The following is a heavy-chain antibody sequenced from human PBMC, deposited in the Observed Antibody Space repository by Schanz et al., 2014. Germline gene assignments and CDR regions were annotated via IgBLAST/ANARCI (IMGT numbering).Heavy chain of an antibody. V-gene: IGHV3-7*02. Sequence: EVQLVESGGGLVQPGGSLRLSCTASGFTFSDYWMSWVRQAPGKGPEWVANIKHDGSVKDYVDSVKGRFTISRDNSKNTVYIQMNNLRAEDTAVSYCARVPEPGWFDAWGQGTLVIVSS. CDR3: ARVPEPGWFDA. J-gene: IGHJ5*02. CDR2: IKHDGSVK. CDR1: GFTFSDYW. D-gene: IGHD1-26*01.